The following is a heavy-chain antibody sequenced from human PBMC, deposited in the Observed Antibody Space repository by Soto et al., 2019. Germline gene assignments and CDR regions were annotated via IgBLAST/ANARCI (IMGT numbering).Heavy chain of an antibody. D-gene: IGHD3-3*01. Sequence: SETLSLTCTFSVGSISSGDYYCSWIRQPPGKGLEWIGYIYYSGSTYYNPSLKSRVTISVDTSKNQFSLKLSSVTAADTAVYYCARDGLRFLEWSSYWGQGTLVSVSS. CDR3: ARDGLRFLEWSSY. J-gene: IGHJ4*02. V-gene: IGHV4-30-4*01. CDR1: VGSISSGDYY. CDR2: IYYSGST.